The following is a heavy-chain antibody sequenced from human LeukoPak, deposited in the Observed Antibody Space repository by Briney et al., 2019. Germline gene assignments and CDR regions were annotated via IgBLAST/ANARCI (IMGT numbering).Heavy chain of an antibody. Sequence: SVKVSCKASGGTFSSYAISWVRQAPGQGLEWMGRIIPIFGTANYAQKFQGRVTITTGESTSTAYMELSSLRSEDTAVYYCARERDIAVAGIYYFDYWGQGTLVTVSS. J-gene: IGHJ4*02. D-gene: IGHD6-19*01. CDR1: GGTFSSYA. V-gene: IGHV1-69*05. CDR3: ARERDIAVAGIYYFDY. CDR2: IIPIFGTA.